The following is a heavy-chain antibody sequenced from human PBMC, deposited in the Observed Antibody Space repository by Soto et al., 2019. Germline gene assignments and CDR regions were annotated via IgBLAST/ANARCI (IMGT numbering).Heavy chain of an antibody. Sequence: QVQLVQSGAEVKKPGSSVKVSCKASGGTFSSYTISWVRQAPGQGLEWMGRIIPILGIVNYAQKFQGRVTITADKSTSTAYMELSSLRSEDTAVYYCARDSAGTTFWWFDPWGQGTLVTVSS. CDR3: ARDSAGTTFWWFDP. CDR1: GGTFSSYT. CDR2: IIPILGIV. D-gene: IGHD1-1*01. J-gene: IGHJ5*02. V-gene: IGHV1-69*08.